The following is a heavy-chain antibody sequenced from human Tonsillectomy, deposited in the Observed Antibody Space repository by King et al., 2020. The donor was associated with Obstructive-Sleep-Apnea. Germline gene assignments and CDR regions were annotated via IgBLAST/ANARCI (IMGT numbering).Heavy chain of an antibody. CDR3: AREWGWYSSSWYYGMDV. Sequence: VQLQESGPVLVKPSETLSLTCTVSGGSISSYYWSWIRQPPGKGLEWIGYIYYSGSTNYNPSLKSRVTISVDTSKNQFSLKLSSVTAADTAVYYCAREWGWYSSSWYYGMDVWGQGTTVTVSS. CDR1: GGSISSYY. D-gene: IGHD6-13*01. V-gene: IGHV4-59*01. CDR2: IYYSGST. J-gene: IGHJ6*02.